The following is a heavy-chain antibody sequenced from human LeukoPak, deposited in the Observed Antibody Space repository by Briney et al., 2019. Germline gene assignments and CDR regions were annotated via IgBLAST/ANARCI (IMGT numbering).Heavy chain of an antibody. Sequence: GGSLRLSCAASGFTFSNYAMTWVRQAPGRGLEWVSGIDYAGGSTNYADSVQGRFTVSRDNSENTLYLQMNSLRAEDTAIYYCAATRVCGGVLLRPNCLYFEDWGQGTLVTVSS. CDR1: GFTFSNYA. J-gene: IGHJ4*02. CDR2: IDYAGGST. D-gene: IGHD3-10*01. V-gene: IGHV3-23*01. CDR3: AATRVCGGVLLRPNCLYFED.